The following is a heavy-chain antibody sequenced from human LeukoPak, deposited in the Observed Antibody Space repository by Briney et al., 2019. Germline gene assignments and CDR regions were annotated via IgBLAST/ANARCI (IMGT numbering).Heavy chain of an antibody. D-gene: IGHD6-6*01. CDR2: INHSGST. V-gene: IGHV4-34*01. J-gene: IGHJ6*02. CDR1: GGSFSGYY. CDR3: ARPGSSSSVYYYYGMDV. Sequence: SETLSLACAVYGGSFSGYYWSWIRQPPGKGLEWIGEINHSGSTNYNPSLKSRVTISVDTSKNQFSLKLSSVTAADTALYYCARPGSSSSVYYYYGMDVWGQGTTVTVSS.